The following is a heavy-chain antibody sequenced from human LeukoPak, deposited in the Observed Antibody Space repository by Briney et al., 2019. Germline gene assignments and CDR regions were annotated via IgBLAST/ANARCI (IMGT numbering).Heavy chain of an antibody. CDR2: INERGTDS. V-gene: IGHV3-74*03. CDR1: GFTFSGHW. Sequence: GGSLRLSCTASGFTFSGHWIHWVRQPPGMGLVWVSRINERGTDSMYAESVKGRFTISRDNAKNTVYLQMNSLRAEDTAVYYCARLLAYNSGGEAFDHWGQGTLVTVSS. CDR3: ARLLAYNSGGEAFDH. J-gene: IGHJ4*02. D-gene: IGHD1-20*01.